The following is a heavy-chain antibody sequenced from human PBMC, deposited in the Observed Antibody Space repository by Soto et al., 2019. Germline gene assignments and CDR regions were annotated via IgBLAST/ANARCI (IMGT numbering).Heavy chain of an antibody. Sequence: GGSLRLSCAASGFTFSNFWMSWVRQAPGKGLEWVANIKQNGSQKYYVDSVRGRFTISRDNAKNSLYLQMNSLRAEDTAVYYCARDPDYWGRGTLVTVSS. J-gene: IGHJ4*02. CDR3: ARDPDY. V-gene: IGHV3-7*01. CDR1: GFTFSNFW. CDR2: IKQNGSQK.